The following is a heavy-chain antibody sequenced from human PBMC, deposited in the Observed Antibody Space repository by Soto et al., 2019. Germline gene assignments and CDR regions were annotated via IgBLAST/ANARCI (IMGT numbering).Heavy chain of an antibody. CDR1: VFTFDDYA. CDR3: AKDDYSSSSGMDY. D-gene: IGHD6-6*01. CDR2: INWNSGSI. Sequence: EVQLVESGGGLVQPGRSLRLSCAASVFTFDDYAMHWVLQAPGKGLEWVSSINWNSGSIGYAGSVKGRFTISRDNAKNSLYRQMNSLRAEDTDLYYCAKDDYSSSSGMDYWGQGTLVPVSS. J-gene: IGHJ4*02. V-gene: IGHV3-9*01.